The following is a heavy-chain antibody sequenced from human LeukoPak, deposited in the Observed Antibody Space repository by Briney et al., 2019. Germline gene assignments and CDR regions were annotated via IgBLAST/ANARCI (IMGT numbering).Heavy chain of an antibody. D-gene: IGHD6-6*01. CDR3: ARPAKYSPYYFDY. CDR2: MNPNSART. Sequence: GASVKVSCKASGYSFTTYDFNWVRQATGQGLEWMGWMNPNSARTGYAQKFQGRVTMTWDASINTAYLELNSLTSDDTAIYFCARPAKYSPYYFDYWGQGSLVTVSS. CDR1: GYSFTTYD. J-gene: IGHJ4*02. V-gene: IGHV1-8*01.